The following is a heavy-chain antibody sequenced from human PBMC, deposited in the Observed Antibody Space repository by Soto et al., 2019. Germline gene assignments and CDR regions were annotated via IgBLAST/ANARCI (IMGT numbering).Heavy chain of an antibody. Sequence: SGPTLVNPTHTLTLTCTFSGFSLSTSGMRVSWIRQPPGKALEWLARIDWDDDKFYNTSLKTRLTISKDSSKNQVVLTMTNMDPVDTATYYCARMFHCSGGTCPFDYWGQGALVTVSS. D-gene: IGHD2-15*01. CDR3: ARMFHCSGGTCPFDY. CDR2: IDWDDDK. V-gene: IGHV2-70*04. J-gene: IGHJ4*02. CDR1: GFSLSTSGMR.